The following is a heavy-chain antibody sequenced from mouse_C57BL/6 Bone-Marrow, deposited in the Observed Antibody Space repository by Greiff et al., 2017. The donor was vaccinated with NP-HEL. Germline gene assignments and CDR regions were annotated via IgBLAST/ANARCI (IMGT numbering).Heavy chain of an antibody. Sequence: QVQLQQSGPGLVQPSQSLSITCTASGFSLTSYGVHWVRQSPGKGLEWLGVIWSGGSTDYNAAFISRLSISKDNSKSHVFFKMNSLQADDTAIYYCARTLYPFAYWGQGTLVTVSA. CDR3: ARTLYPFAY. V-gene: IGHV2-2*01. J-gene: IGHJ3*01. CDR2: IWSGGST. D-gene: IGHD2-1*01. CDR1: GFSLTSYG.